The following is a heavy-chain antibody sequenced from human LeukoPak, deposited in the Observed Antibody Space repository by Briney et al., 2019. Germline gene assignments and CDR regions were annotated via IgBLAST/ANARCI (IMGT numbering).Heavy chain of an antibody. CDR2: IYYSAST. V-gene: IGHV4-30-4*01. D-gene: IGHD4-11*01. Sequence: SQTLSLTCTVSGGAISRGDYYLSLISQPPGEGLEWIVYIYYSASTYYNTSLKSRVPISVDTSKIYFSLKLSSVTAADTAVYYCARGRYSTPGYFDYWGQGTLVTVSS. J-gene: IGHJ4*02. CDR3: ARGRYSTPGYFDY. CDR1: GGAISRGDYY.